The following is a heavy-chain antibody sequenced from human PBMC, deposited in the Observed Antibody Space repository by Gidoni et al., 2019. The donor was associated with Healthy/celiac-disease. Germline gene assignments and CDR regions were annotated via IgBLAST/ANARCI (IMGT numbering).Heavy chain of an antibody. CDR2: IWYDGSNK. Sequence: QVQLVESGGGVVQPGRSLRLSCAASGFTFSSYGTPCVRPAPGKGLEGGAVIWYDGSNKYYADSVKGRFTISRDNSKNTLYLQMNSLRAEDTAVYYCARDLQGYCSGGSCYSKPPDYYYGMDVWGQGTTVTVSS. J-gene: IGHJ6*02. V-gene: IGHV3-33*01. CDR1: GFTFSSYG. CDR3: ARDLQGYCSGGSCYSKPPDYYYGMDV. D-gene: IGHD2-15*01.